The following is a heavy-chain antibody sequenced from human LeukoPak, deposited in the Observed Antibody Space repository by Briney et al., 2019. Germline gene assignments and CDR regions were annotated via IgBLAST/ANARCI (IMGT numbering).Heavy chain of an antibody. J-gene: IGHJ4*02. V-gene: IGHV3-64D*06. CDR1: GFTFSSYA. CDR3: VKDSSSGSYFDY. Sequence: GGSLRLSCSASGFTFSSYAMHWVRQAPGKGLEYVSAISSNGGSIYYADSVKGRFTISRDNSRNTLHLQMSSLRVEDTAVYYCVKDSSSGSYFDYWGQGTLVTVSS. CDR2: ISSNGGSI. D-gene: IGHD3-10*01.